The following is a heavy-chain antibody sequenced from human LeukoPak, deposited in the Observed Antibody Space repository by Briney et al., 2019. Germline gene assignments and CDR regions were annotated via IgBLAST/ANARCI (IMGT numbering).Heavy chain of an antibody. CDR2: INMDGSTI. Sequence: GGSLRLSCAASGFTFSSYWMHWVRQGPGKGLVWVARINMDGSTISYADFVKGRFTISRDNAKNTLYLQMNSLRAEDTAVYYCRKNKGITLDSAFEIWGQGQWSPSLQ. D-gene: IGHD1-14*01. V-gene: IGHV3-74*01. CDR1: GFTFSSYW. J-gene: IGHJ3*02. CDR3: RKNKGITLDSAFEI.